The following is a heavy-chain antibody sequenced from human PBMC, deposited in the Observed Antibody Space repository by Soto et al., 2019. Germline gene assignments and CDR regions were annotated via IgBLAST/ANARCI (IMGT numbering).Heavy chain of an antibody. CDR2: INPIGGST. D-gene: IGHD6-13*01. CDR1: GSTVTSDN. Sequence: SVKVSCKASGSTVTSDNMNWVRQASGRGLDRMGIINPIGGSTSHAQKFQGRVTMTRDTYTSTVYMELSSLRSEDTAVYYCARDFIILVRDEYYYYGMDVWGQGTTVTVSS. CDR3: ARDFIILVRDEYYYYGMDV. J-gene: IGHJ6*02. V-gene: IGHV1-46*01.